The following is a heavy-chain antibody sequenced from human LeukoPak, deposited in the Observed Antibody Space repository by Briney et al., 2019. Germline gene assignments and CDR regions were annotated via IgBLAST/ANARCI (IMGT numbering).Heavy chain of an antibody. J-gene: IGHJ6*03. CDR1: GFTFSSYA. V-gene: IGHV3-30*04. CDR3: AREATDYCSGGSCPMGYYYYYYMDV. CDR2: ISYDGSDK. D-gene: IGHD2-15*01. Sequence: GGSLRLSCAASGFTFSSYAMYWVRQAPGKGLEWVAVISYDGSDKFYADSVKGRFTISRDSSKNTLYLQMSSLRSEDTAVYYCAREATDYCSGGSCPMGYYYYYYMDVWGKGTTVTISS.